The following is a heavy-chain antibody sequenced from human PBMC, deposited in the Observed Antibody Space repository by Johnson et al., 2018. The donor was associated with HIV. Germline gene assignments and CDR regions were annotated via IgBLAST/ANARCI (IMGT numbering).Heavy chain of an antibody. CDR1: GFSFSRYG. J-gene: IGHJ3*02. CDR2: IWYDGSNK. CDR3: AKDLTYGDYEGDAFDI. V-gene: IGHV3-33*06. D-gene: IGHD4-17*01. Sequence: QVQLVESGGGVVQPGRSLRISCAASGFSFSRYGMHWVRQAPGKGLGWVAVIWYDGSNKYYADSVKGRFTISRDNSKNTLYLQMNSLRAEDTALYYCAKDLTYGDYEGDAFDIGGQGTMLTVSS.